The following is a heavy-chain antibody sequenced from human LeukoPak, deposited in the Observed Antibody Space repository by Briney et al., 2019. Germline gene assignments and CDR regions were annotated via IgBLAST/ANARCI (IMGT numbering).Heavy chain of an antibody. Sequence: SQTLSLTCTVSGGSISSGGYYWSWIRQPPGKGLEWIGYIYYSGSTNYNPSLKSRVTISVDTSKNQFSLKLSSVTAADTAVYYCARRKAGTGAFDIWGQGTMVTVSS. V-gene: IGHV4-61*08. CDR1: GGSISSGGYY. CDR3: ARRKAGTGAFDI. CDR2: IYYSGST. D-gene: IGHD1-14*01. J-gene: IGHJ3*02.